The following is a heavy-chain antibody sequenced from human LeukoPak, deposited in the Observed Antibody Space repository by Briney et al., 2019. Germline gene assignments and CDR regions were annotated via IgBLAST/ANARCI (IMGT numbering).Heavy chain of an antibody. V-gene: IGHV5-51*01. CDR3: ARTPDSYDSRGFQYWYFDL. CDR2: IHPGNSDT. J-gene: IGHJ2*01. CDR1: GYSFTSYW. Sequence: GESLKISCKGSGYSFTSYWIAWVRQVPGRGLEWMGIIHPGNSDTRHSPSFQGQVTISADKSSSTAYLQWSSLKASDTAMYYCARTPDSYDSRGFQYWYFDLWGRGTQVTVSS. D-gene: IGHD3-22*01.